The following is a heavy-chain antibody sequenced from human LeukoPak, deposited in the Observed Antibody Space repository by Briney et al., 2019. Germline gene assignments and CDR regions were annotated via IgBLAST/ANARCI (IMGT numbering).Heavy chain of an antibody. V-gene: IGHV3-23*01. CDR2: ISGSGGST. J-gene: IGHJ3*02. D-gene: IGHD6-13*01. Sequence: GASLRLSCAASGFTFSSYAMSWVRQAPGKGLEWVSAISGSGGSTYYADSVKGRFTISRDNSKNTLYLQMNSLRAEGTAVYYCAMSSFGRAFDIWGQGTMVTVSS. CDR1: GFTFSSYA. CDR3: AMSSFGRAFDI.